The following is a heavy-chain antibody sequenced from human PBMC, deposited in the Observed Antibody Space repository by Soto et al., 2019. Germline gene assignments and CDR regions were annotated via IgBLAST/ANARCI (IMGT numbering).Heavy chain of an antibody. J-gene: IGHJ2*01. V-gene: IGHV4-4*07. CDR2: LNIAGTI. Sequence: SETLSLTCSVSGASITSFNWNWVRQPAGKGPEWVGRLNIAGTINYNPSLKSRITMSMDTSKNQTSLHLRSVTAADTAIYYCARDRGEYTRSWFWYFSHWGPGTLVTVSS. D-gene: IGHD2-2*01. CDR1: GASITSFN. CDR3: ARDRGEYTRSWFWYFSH.